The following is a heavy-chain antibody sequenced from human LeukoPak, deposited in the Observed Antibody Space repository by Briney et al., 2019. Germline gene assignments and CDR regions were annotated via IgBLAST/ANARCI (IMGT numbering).Heavy chain of an antibody. Sequence: ASVKVSCKASGGTFSSYAISWVRQAPGQGLEWMGWISAYNGNTNYAQKLQGRVTMTTDTSTSTAYMELRSLRSDDTAVYYCARAEYDFWSGYYRFGLDYWGQGTLVTVSS. D-gene: IGHD3-3*01. V-gene: IGHV1-18*01. CDR3: ARAEYDFWSGYYRFGLDY. CDR2: ISAYNGNT. CDR1: GGTFSSYA. J-gene: IGHJ4*02.